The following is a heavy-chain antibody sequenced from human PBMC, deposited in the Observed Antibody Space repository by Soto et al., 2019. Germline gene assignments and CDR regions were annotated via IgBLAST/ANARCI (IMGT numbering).Heavy chain of an antibody. Sequence: QVQLVQSRAEVKKPGDSVKVSCKASGYTFTRSGISWVRQAPGQGLEWMGWISTYNGDTNYAQTFQGRVTMTTDTSTSTAYMELRSLRSDDTAVDYCAREGVAPYYYYGMDVWGQGTPVTVSS. J-gene: IGHJ6*02. CDR2: ISTYNGDT. V-gene: IGHV1-18*01. CDR3: AREGVAPYYYYGMDV. D-gene: IGHD5-12*01. CDR1: GYTFTRSG.